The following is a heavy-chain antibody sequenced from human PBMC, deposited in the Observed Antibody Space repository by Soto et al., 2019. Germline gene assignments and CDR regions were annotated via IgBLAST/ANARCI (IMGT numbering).Heavy chain of an antibody. CDR2: SKSTMDGGRI. CDR1: GFPFSKAW. CDR3: TTSVTGNPRAIDY. D-gene: IGHD1-20*01. Sequence: GGSLRLSCGASGFPFSKAWMSWVRQAPGKGLEWVGRSKSTMDGGRIDYAPSVKGRFTISRDDSNNTLYLQMNSLKTDDTAVYYCTTSVTGNPRAIDYWGQGTLVTVSS. V-gene: IGHV3-15*01. J-gene: IGHJ4*02.